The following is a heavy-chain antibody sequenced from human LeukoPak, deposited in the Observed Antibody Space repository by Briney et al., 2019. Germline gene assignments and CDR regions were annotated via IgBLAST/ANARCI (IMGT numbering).Heavy chain of an antibody. Sequence: GGSLRLSCAASGFTFSDYWMHWVRQAPGKGLAWVSRVNRDGSSTSYADSVKGRFTISRDNAKNTLSLQMNSLRAEDTAVYYCARAYGANSDYWGQGTLVTVSS. D-gene: IGHD4/OR15-4a*01. CDR1: GFTFSDYW. CDR2: VNRDGSST. V-gene: IGHV3-74*01. J-gene: IGHJ4*02. CDR3: ARAYGANSDY.